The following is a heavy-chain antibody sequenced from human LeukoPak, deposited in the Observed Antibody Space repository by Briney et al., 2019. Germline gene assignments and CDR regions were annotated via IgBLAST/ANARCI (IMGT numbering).Heavy chain of an antibody. CDR3: VVDRYCSGGSCSDAFDL. D-gene: IGHD2-15*01. CDR2: IYTGGTT. J-gene: IGHJ3*01. CDR1: GFIVSSIY. Sequence: PGGSLRIFCAASGFIVSSIYISWVRQAPGKGLEWVSVIYTGGTTYYSDSVKGRFTISRDDSKNTVYLQMNSLRAEDTAIYYCVVDRYCSGGSCSDAFDLWGHGTMVTVSS. V-gene: IGHV3-53*01.